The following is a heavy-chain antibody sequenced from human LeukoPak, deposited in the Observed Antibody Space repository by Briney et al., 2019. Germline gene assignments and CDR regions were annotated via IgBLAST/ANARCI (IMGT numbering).Heavy chain of an antibody. V-gene: IGHV3-23*01. CDR1: GFLFSRCA. CDR3: AKVKSSLTLIGA. CDR2: ISGAGDIA. J-gene: IGHJ5*02. D-gene: IGHD2-8*01. Sequence: PGGSLRLSCAASGFLFSRCAMSWVRQAPGKGLEWVSSISGAGDIAHHAESVKGRFTISRDNSGNTLYVQMDSLRAEDTAVYYCAKVKSSLTLIGAWGQGTPVTVSS.